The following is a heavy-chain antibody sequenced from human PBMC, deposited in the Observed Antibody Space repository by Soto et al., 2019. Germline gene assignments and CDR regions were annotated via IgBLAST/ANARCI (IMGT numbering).Heavy chain of an antibody. J-gene: IGHJ4*02. CDR1: RFSFSSYA. Sequence: PGGSLRRSCAVSRFSFSSYAMRWVRQAPVKGLDSVSTISGSGGSTYYADSGKCRFSISRDNSKNTLYLQMNSLRSEDTAVSYCAKMKEYDVWSSYCYYFDYCGQGSLVTVSS. CDR2: ISGSGGST. V-gene: IGHV3-23*01. D-gene: IGHD3-3*01. CDR3: AKMKEYDVWSSYCYYFDY.